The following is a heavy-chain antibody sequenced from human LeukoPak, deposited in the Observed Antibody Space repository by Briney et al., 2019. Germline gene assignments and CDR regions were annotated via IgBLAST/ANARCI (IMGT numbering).Heavy chain of an antibody. Sequence: SETLSLTCTVSGGSISSYYWSWIRQPPGKGLEWIGYIYYSGSTNYNPSLKSRVTISVDTSKNQFSLKLSSVTAADTAVYYCATTYYDISHGMDVWGQGTTVTVSS. CDR3: ATTYYDISHGMDV. D-gene: IGHD3-9*01. CDR2: IYYSGST. J-gene: IGHJ6*02. V-gene: IGHV4-59*08. CDR1: GGSISSYY.